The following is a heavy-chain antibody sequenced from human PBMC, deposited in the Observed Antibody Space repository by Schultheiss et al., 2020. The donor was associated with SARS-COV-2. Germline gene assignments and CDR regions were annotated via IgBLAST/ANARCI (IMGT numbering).Heavy chain of an antibody. Sequence: ASVKVSCKASGYTFTGYYMHWVRRAPGQGLEWMGWINPNSGGTNYAQKFQGRVTMTTDTSTSTAYMELRSLRSDDTAVYYCARGYDFWSGYPDAFDIWGQGTMVTVSS. D-gene: IGHD3-3*01. CDR3: ARGYDFWSGYPDAFDI. CDR2: INPNSGGT. CDR1: GYTFTGYY. V-gene: IGHV1-2*02. J-gene: IGHJ3*02.